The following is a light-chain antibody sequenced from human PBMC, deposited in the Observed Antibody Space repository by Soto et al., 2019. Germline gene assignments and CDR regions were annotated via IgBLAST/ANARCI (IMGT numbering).Light chain of an antibody. CDR2: DAS. V-gene: IGKV1-33*01. Sequence: DIQMTQSPSSLSASVGDRVTITCQASQDISNYLNWYQQKPGKAPKLLIYDASNLETGVPSRFSGSGSGTDFTFTISSLQPEDLETHYCQQYDNLPLTFGGGTKVDIK. J-gene: IGKJ4*01. CDR3: QQYDNLPLT. CDR1: QDISNY.